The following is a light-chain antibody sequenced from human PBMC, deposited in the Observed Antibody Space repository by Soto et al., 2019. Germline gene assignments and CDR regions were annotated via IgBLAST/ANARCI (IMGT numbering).Light chain of an antibody. CDR2: AAS. CDR1: QSISSY. V-gene: IGKV1-39*01. J-gene: IGKJ5*01. CDR3: QQSYSTLIT. Sequence: DIQMTQSPSSLSASVGDRVTITCRASQSISSYLNWYQQKPGKAPKLLFYAASSLQSGVPSRFSGSGSGTEFTLTISSLQPEDFATYYCQQSYSTLITFGQGTRLEIK.